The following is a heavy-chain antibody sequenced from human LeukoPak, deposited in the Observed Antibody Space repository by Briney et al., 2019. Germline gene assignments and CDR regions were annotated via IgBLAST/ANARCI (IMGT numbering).Heavy chain of an antibody. V-gene: IGHV4-39*02. D-gene: IGHD3-10*01. CDR1: GGSISSSSYY. Sequence: PSETLSLTCTASGGSISSSSYYWGWIRQPPGKGLEWIGSIYYSGSTYYNPSLKSRVTISVDTSKNQYSLKLSSVTAADTAVYYCERDRGAMVRGVIDYWGQGTLVTVSS. CDR2: IYYSGST. CDR3: ERDRGAMVRGVIDY. J-gene: IGHJ4*02.